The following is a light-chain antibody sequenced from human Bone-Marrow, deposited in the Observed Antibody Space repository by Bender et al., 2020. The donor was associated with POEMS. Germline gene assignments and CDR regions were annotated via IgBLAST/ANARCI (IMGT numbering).Light chain of an antibody. V-gene: IGLV2-23*01. Sequence: QSALTQPASVSGSPGQSITISCTGTSSDFGSYNLVSWYQQHPGKAPKLMIYEGSKRPSGVSIRFSGSKSGNTASLTISGLQAEDEADYYCCSYAGSSTLVFGGGTEVTVL. CDR1: SSDFGSYNL. CDR2: EGS. J-gene: IGLJ1*01. CDR3: CSYAGSSTLV.